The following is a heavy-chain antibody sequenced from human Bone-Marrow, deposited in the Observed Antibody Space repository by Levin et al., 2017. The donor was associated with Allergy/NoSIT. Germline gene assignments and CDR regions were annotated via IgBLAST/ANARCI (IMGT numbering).Heavy chain of an antibody. D-gene: IGHD2-2*01. J-gene: IGHJ4*02. V-gene: IGHV3-30*09. CDR1: GFTFSNYA. Sequence: GGSLRLSCAPSGFTFSNYAMVWVRQAPGKGLEWEALITYDGSQKFYADSVKGRFAVSRDNSKNMLYLQMDSLRTEDTALYYCAREYKDYAPGYWGQGTLVTVSS. CDR2: ITYDGSQK. CDR3: AREYKDYAPGY.